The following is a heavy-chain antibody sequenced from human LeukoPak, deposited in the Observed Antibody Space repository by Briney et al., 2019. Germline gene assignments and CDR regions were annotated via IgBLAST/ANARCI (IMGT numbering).Heavy chain of an antibody. J-gene: IGHJ5*02. CDR2: LNPDGSHK. CDR1: GFTFNSYW. CDR3: ARDAYDDSAES. D-gene: IGHD3-3*01. Sequence: PGGSLRLSCAASGFTFNSYWMTWVRQAPGKGLEWVANLNPDGSHKFYADSVKGRFTISRDNAENSVFLQMNSLRAEDTAFDYCARDAYDDSAESWGQGTVVTVSS. V-gene: IGHV3-7*01.